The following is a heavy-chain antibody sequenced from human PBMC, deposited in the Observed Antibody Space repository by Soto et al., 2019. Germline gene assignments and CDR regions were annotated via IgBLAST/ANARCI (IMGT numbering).Heavy chain of an antibody. CDR1: GFTVSSNY. CDR3: ASVLAAAGYNWFDP. D-gene: IGHD6-13*01. J-gene: IGHJ5*02. Sequence: GGSLRLSCAASGFTVSSNYMSWVRQAPGKGLEWVSVIYSGGSTYYADSVKGRFTISRDNSKNTLYLQMNSLRAEDTAVYYCASVLAAAGYNWFDPWSQGTLVTVSS. CDR2: IYSGGST. V-gene: IGHV3-53*01.